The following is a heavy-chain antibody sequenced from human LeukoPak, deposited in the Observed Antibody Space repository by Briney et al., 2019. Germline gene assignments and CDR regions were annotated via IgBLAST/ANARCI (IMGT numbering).Heavy chain of an antibody. V-gene: IGHV4-34*01. CDR2: IGHGGRA. J-gene: IGHJ3*02. D-gene: IGHD6-13*01. Sequence: SETLSLTCDVYGGSLSGYYWHWIRQPPGKGLEWVGEIGHGGRAIYRPSLQSRLTISLDTSKNQFSLKLSSVTAADTAVYYCARDGGYSTDAFDIWGQGTMVTVSS. CDR1: GGSLSGYY. CDR3: ARDGGYSTDAFDI.